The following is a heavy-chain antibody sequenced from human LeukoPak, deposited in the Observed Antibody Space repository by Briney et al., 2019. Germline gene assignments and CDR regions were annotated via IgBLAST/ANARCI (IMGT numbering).Heavy chain of an antibody. CDR3: ARDRLMSSGWYVDY. Sequence: GASVTLSCKASGYTFTSCGIRWARQATGQGLDWIKWISAYNGNTNYAQKLQGRVTMTTDTSTSTAYMELRSLRSDDTAVYYCARDRLMSSGWYVDYWGQGTLVTVSS. D-gene: IGHD6-19*01. V-gene: IGHV1-18*01. CDR1: GYTFTSCG. J-gene: IGHJ4*02. CDR2: ISAYNGNT.